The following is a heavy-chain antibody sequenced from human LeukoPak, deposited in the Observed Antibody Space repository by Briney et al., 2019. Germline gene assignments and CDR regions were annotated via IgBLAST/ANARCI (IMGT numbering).Heavy chain of an antibody. CDR3: ARSTDYGDYYFDY. J-gene: IGHJ4*01. V-gene: IGHV1-46*01. CDR1: GYTFTSYY. D-gene: IGHD4-17*01. Sequence: ASVNVSFKASGYTFTSYYMHWVRQAPGQGLEWMGIINPNGGSTGYAQKFQGRVTMTRDTSTNTVYMELSSLRSEDTAVYYCARSTDYGDYYFDYWGQGTLVTVSS. CDR2: INPNGGST.